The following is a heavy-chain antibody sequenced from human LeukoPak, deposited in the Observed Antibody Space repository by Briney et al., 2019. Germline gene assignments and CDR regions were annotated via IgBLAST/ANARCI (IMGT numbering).Heavy chain of an antibody. CDR1: GYTFTGYY. J-gene: IGHJ4*02. Sequence: ASVKVSCKASGYTFTGYYMHWVRQAPGQGLEWMGRINPNSGGTNYAQKFQGRVTTTRDTSISTAYMELSRLRSGDTAVYYCARPIAVAGFDYWGQGTLVTVSS. V-gene: IGHV1-2*06. CDR3: ARPIAVAGFDY. CDR2: INPNSGGT. D-gene: IGHD6-19*01.